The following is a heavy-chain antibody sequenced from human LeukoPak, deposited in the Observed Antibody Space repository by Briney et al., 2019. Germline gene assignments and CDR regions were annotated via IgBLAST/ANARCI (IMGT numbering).Heavy chain of an antibody. J-gene: IGHJ5*02. CDR2: IYYSGST. CDR1: GGSISSYY. V-gene: IGHV4-59*01. Sequence: SEALSLTCTVSGGSISSYYWSWIRQPPGKGLEWIGYIYYSGSTNYNPSLKSRVTISVDTSKNQFSLKLSSVTAAGTAVYYCARDRYCSGGSCYSDEVWFDPWGQGTLVTVSS. D-gene: IGHD2-15*01. CDR3: ARDRYCSGGSCYSDEVWFDP.